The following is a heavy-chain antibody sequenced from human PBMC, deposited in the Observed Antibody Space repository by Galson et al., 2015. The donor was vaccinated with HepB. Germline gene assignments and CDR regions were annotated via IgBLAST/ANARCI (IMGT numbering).Heavy chain of an antibody. CDR1: GYTFTSYG. CDR3: ARGGRIASFGVASNRGIYNYGMDV. J-gene: IGHJ6*02. Sequence: SVKVSCKASGYTFTSYGITWVRQAPGQGLEWMGWTSTYNGNTNYAQKLKGRVTMTTDASTSTAYMELRTLRSDDTAVYYCARGGRIASFGVASNRGIYNYGMDVWGQGTTVIVSS. CDR2: TSTYNGNT. V-gene: IGHV1-18*04. D-gene: IGHD3-3*01.